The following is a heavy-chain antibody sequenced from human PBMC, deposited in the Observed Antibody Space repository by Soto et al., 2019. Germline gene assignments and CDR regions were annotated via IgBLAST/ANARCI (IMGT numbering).Heavy chain of an antibody. D-gene: IGHD6-25*01. J-gene: IGHJ6*02. CDR1: GGSIGSSNW. V-gene: IGHV4-4*02. CDR2: IYHSGST. CDR3: ARDGGKYYYYYGMDV. Sequence: PSETLSLTCAVSGGSIGSSNWWSWVRQPPGKGLEWIGEIYHSGSTNYNPSLKSRVTISVDKSKNQFSLKLSSVTAADTAVYYCARDGGKYYYYYGMDVWGQGTTVTVSS.